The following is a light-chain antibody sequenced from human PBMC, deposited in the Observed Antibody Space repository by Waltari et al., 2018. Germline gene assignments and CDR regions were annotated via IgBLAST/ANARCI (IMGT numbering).Light chain of an antibody. V-gene: IGKV3-20*01. CDR3: QQYDISPLT. Sequence: EIVLTQSPGTLSLSPGERATLSCRASQTVRTTYLAWYQQKPGQAPPLLIYSASRRATGIPDRFSGSWSGTDFSLTISSLEPEDFAVYYCQQYDISPLTFGGGTKVEIK. J-gene: IGKJ4*01. CDR1: QTVRTTY. CDR2: SAS.